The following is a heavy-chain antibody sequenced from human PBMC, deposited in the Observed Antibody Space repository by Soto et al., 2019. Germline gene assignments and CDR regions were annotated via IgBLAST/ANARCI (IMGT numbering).Heavy chain of an antibody. D-gene: IGHD6-13*01. CDR3: AGDYSSGWCLDY. V-gene: IGHV3-30-3*01. J-gene: IGHJ4*02. Sequence: QVQLVESGGGVVQPGNSLRLSCAGSGFPFSAEAMHWVRQAPGKGLEWVAAISYDGNNKNHADSVKGRFTVSRDNSKNTLYLKIYSLRPEDTAGYYCAGDYSSGWCLDYWGQGSLVTVSS. CDR1: GFPFSAEA. CDR2: ISYDGNNK.